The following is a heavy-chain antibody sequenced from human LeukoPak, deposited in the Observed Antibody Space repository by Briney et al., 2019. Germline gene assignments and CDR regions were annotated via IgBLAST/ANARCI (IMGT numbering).Heavy chain of an antibody. CDR3: GRYGLSGNGFLSYLYYGMDF. V-gene: IGHV5-51*01. Sequence: GESLKISCTASVYSFSKYWIGWVRQTPEKGLEWMGFIYSVESLIRYSPSFEGQVTNSADNSISTAYLQWSSLKASDTAIYYWGRYGLSGNGFLSYLYYGMDFWGQGTAVTVSS. D-gene: IGHD3/OR15-3a*01. CDR2: IYSVESLI. J-gene: IGHJ6*02. CDR1: VYSFSKYW.